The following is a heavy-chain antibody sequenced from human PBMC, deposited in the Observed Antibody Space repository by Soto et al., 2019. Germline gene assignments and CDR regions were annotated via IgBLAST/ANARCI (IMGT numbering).Heavy chain of an antibody. CDR1: GFTVSSNY. CDR3: ARDLNYCSSTSCYFGGGWFDP. V-gene: IGHV3-53*04. CDR2: IYSGGST. D-gene: IGHD2-2*01. J-gene: IGHJ5*02. Sequence: GGSLRLSCAASGFTVSSNYMSWVRQAPGKGLEWVSVIYSGGSTYYADSVKGRFTISRHNSKNTLYLQMNSLRAEDTAVYYCARDLNYCSSTSCYFGGGWFDPWGQGTLVTVSS.